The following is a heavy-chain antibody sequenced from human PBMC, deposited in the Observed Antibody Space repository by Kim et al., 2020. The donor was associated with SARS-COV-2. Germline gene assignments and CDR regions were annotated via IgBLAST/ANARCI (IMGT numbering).Heavy chain of an antibody. Sequence: SETLSLSCAVSGASLTSYYWTWIRQPPGKGLELIGFIYYSGATYYNPSLKSRVTMSLDTSTNHFSLRLTSVTAADTAVYYCAGRPWFYPWGQGTLVPVPS. V-gene: IGHV4-59*08. CDR2: IYYSGAT. CDR3: AGRPWFYP. CDR1: GASLTSYY. J-gene: IGHJ5*02.